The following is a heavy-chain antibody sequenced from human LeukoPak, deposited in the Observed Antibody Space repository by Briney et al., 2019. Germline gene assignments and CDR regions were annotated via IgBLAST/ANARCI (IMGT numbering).Heavy chain of an antibody. D-gene: IGHD1-26*01. V-gene: IGHV4-30-4*01. J-gene: IGHJ4*02. CDR3: ARGRIVGATWFGCDY. Sequence: PSQTLSLTCTVSGGSISSGDYYWSWIRQPPGKGLEWIGYIYYSGSTYYNPSLKSRVTISVDRSKNQFSLKLSSVTAADTAVYYCARGRIVGATWFGCDYWGQGTLVTVSS. CDR2: IYYSGST. CDR1: GGSISSGDYY.